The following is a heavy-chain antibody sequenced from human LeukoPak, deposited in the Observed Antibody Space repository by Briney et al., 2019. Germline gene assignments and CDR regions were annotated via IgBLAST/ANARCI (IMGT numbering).Heavy chain of an antibody. CDR1: GGSISSGDYH. J-gene: IGHJ3*02. V-gene: IGHV4-30-4*08. CDR3: ARELTGSRAFDI. Sequence: SQTLSLTCTVSGGSISSGDYHWSWIRQPPGKGREWIGYIYYSGSTYYNPSLKSRVTISVDTSKNQFSLKLSSVTAADTAVYYCARELTGSRAFDIWGQGTMVTVSS. CDR2: IYYSGST. D-gene: IGHD1-20*01.